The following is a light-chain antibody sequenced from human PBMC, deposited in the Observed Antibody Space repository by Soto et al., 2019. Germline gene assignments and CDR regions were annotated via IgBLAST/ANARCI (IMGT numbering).Light chain of an antibody. CDR2: EGS. V-gene: IGLV2-23*01. CDR1: SSDVGSYNP. Sequence: QSALTQPASVSGSPGQSITISCTGTSSDVGSYNPVSWFQQHPGKAPKLMIYEGSKRPSGVSNRFSGSKSGNTASLTISGLQAEDEADYYCCSYAHGNTLVFGGGTKVTVL. J-gene: IGLJ2*01. CDR3: CSYAHGNTLV.